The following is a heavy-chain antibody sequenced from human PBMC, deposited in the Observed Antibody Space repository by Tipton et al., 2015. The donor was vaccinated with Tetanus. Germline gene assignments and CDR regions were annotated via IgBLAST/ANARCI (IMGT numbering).Heavy chain of an antibody. CDR3: ARAISSRWGKHDAFDI. Sequence: SLRLSCVASGFTFRNYCMIWVRQAPGKGLEWVANIKQDGSALYYVDSVKGRFTFSRDNAENSLYLQVNSLRVEDTAVYYCARAISSRWGKHDAFDIWGQGTTVAVSS. CDR1: GFTFRNYC. CDR2: IKQDGSAL. V-gene: IGHV3-7*01. J-gene: IGHJ3*02. D-gene: IGHD3-16*01.